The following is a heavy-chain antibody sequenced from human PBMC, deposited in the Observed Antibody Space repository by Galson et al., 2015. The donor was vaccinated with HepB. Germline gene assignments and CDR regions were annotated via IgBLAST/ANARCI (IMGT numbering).Heavy chain of an antibody. CDR3: ARGRVAAPVTFTLRRTYYFYY. D-gene: IGHD6-13*01. CDR1: GDSVSSNSAA. J-gene: IGHJ4*02. V-gene: IGHV6-1*01. CDR2: TYYRSKWYN. Sequence: CAISGDSVSSNSAAWNWIRQSPSRGLEWLGRTYYRSKWYNDYAVSVKSRITINPDTSRNQFSLQLNSVTPEDTAVYFCARGRVAAPVTFTLRRTYYFYYWGQGTLVTVSS.